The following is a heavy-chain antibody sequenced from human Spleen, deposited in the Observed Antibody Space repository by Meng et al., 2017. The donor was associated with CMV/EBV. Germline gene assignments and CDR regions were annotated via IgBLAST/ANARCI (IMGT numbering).Heavy chain of an antibody. CDR2: ISSSGSTI. J-gene: IGHJ5*02. CDR3: ARDQYCSSTSCYWLDP. CDR1: GFTFSDYY. D-gene: IGHD2-2*01. V-gene: IGHV3-11*04. Sequence: GGSLKISCAASGFTFSDYYMSWIRQAPGKGLEWVSYISSSGSTIYYADSVKGRFTISRDNAKNSLYLQMNSLRAEDTAVYYCARDQYCSSTSCYWLDPWGQGTLVTVSS.